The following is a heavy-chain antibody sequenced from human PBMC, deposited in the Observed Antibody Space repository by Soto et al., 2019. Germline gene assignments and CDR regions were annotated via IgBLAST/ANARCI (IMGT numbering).Heavy chain of an antibody. V-gene: IGHV3-48*03. CDR2: ISSGGNTI. D-gene: IGHD6-13*01. CDR3: ARDRAAGGY. Sequence: EAHLVESGGGLVQPGGSLRLSCVASGFSFSFYEMNCVRQAPGKGLEWVAYISSGGNTIHYADSVRGRFTVSRDNARNSLYLQMNTLRVEDTALYYCARDRAAGGYWGQGTLVTVSS. CDR1: GFSFSFYE. J-gene: IGHJ4*02.